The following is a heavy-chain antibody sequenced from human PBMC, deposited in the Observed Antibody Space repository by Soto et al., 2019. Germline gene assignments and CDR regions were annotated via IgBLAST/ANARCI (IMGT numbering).Heavy chain of an antibody. J-gene: IGHJ4*02. Sequence: SSETLSLTCTVSGGSISSGGYYWSWIRQHPGKGLEWIGYIYYSGSTYYNPSLKSRVTISVDTSKNQFSLKLSSVTAADTAVYYCARAQPDDYYDSSGYYAFDYWGQGTLVTVSS. CDR2: IYYSGST. CDR1: GGSISSGGYY. V-gene: IGHV4-31*03. D-gene: IGHD3-22*01. CDR3: ARAQPDDYYDSSGYYAFDY.